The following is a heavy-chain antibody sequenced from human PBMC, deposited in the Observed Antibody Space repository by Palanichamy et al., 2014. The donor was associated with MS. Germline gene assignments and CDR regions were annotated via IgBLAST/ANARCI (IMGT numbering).Heavy chain of an antibody. J-gene: IGHJ2*01. D-gene: IGHD6-13*01. V-gene: IGHV3-21*01. CDR1: GFTFSSYN. CDR3: ARDSLIAAAGSYWYFDL. CDR2: ISSGSSYI. Sequence: EVQLVEVWGRAWSSLGGPVRLSCAGSGFTFSSYNMNWVRQAPGKGLEWVSSISSGSSYIYYADSVKGRFTISRDNAKNSLYLQMNSLRAEDTAAYYCARDSLIAAAGSYWYFDLWGRGTLVTVSS.